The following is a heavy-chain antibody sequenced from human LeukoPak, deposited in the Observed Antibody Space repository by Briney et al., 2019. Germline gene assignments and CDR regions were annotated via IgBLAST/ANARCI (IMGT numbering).Heavy chain of an antibody. V-gene: IGHV1-2*04. J-gene: IGHJ4*02. CDR3: ARANPLHCSSTSCLFDY. CDR1: GYTFTSYA. CDR2: INPNNGGT. D-gene: IGHD2-2*01. Sequence: ASVKVSCKASGYTFTSYAMHWVRQAPGQRLEWMGWINPNNGGTYSTQKFQGWVTMTRDTSISTAYMELSRLTSDDTAVYYCARANPLHCSSTSCLFDYWGQGSLVTVSS.